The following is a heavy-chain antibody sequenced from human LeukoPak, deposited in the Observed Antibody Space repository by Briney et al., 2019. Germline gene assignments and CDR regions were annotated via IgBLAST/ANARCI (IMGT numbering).Heavy chain of an antibody. CDR2: IVVGSGNT. V-gene: IGHV1-58*02. D-gene: IGHD2-2*01. J-gene: IGHJ6*02. CDR3: AADPYCSSTSCYEGFYYYYGMDV. CDR1: GFTFTSSA. Sequence: SVKVSCKASGFTFTSSAMQWVRQARGQRLEWIGWIVVGSGNTNHAQKFQERVTITRDMSTSTAYMELSSLRSEDTAVYYCAADPYCSSTSCYEGFYYYYGMDVWGQGTTVTVSS.